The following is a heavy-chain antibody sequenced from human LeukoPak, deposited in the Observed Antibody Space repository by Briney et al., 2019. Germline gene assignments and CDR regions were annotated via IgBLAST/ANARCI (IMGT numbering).Heavy chain of an antibody. D-gene: IGHD3-10*01. Sequence: GGSLRLSCSASGFTFSSYAMHWVRQAPGKGLEYASAISSNGGSTYYADSVKGRFTISRDNSKNTLYLQMSSLRAEDTAVYYCVKDLSRVLDAFDIWGQGTMVTVSS. CDR2: ISSNGGST. CDR1: GFTFSSYA. CDR3: VKDLSRVLDAFDI. J-gene: IGHJ3*02. V-gene: IGHV3-64D*06.